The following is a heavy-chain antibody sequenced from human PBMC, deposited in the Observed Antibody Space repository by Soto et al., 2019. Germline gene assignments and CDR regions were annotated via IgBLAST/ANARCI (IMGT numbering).Heavy chain of an antibody. D-gene: IGHD6-13*01. J-gene: IGHJ3*02. CDR2: INRDGSKK. V-gene: IGHV3-7*05. CDR3: ARDVSPGSSSLYLDAFDI. Sequence: EVQLEESGGDLVQPGGSLRLSCAASGFTLSAYWMTWVRQAPGKGLEWVANINRDGSKKSYLDSVRGRFTISRDNVGNSLYLQMDSLRADDKDLYYCARDVSPGSSSLYLDAFDIWGQGTMVTVSS. CDR1: GFTLSAYW.